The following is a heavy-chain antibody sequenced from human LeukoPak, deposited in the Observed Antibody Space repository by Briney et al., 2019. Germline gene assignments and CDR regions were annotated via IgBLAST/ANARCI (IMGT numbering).Heavy chain of an antibody. D-gene: IGHD3-22*01. J-gene: IGHJ4*02. CDR1: GYTFTGYY. V-gene: IGHV1-2*02. CDR3: ARAPMIVVVFPPRLDF. Sequence: ASVKVPCKTSGYTFTGYYMHWVRQAPGQGLESMGWINPNTGGTNYAQKFQGRVTMTSDTSISTAYMELSSLKSDDTAMYYCARAPMIVVVFPPRLDFWGQGTLVTVSS. CDR2: INPNTGGT.